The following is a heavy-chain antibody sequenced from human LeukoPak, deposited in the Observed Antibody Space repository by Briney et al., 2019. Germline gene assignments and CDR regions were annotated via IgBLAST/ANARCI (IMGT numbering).Heavy chain of an antibody. CDR1: GFTFDDYA. D-gene: IGHD3-16*01. CDR3: AKDRITLEAYYGMDV. V-gene: IGHV3-9*01. CDR2: ISWNSGSI. J-gene: IGHJ6*02. Sequence: GGSLRLSCAASGFTFDDYAMHWVRQAPGKGLEWVSGISWNSGSIGYADSVKGRFTISRDNAKNSLYLQMNSLRAEDTALYYCAKDRITLEAYYGMDVWGQGTTVTVSS.